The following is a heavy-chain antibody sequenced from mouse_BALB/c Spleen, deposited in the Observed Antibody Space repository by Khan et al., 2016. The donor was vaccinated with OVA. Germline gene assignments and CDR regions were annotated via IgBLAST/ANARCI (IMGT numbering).Heavy chain of an antibody. J-gene: IGHJ2*01. V-gene: IGHV5-9-3*01. CDR1: GFIFSSFA. CDR2: ISSGGTYT. Sequence: EVELVESGAGLVKPGGSLKLSCAASGFIFSSFAMSWIRQTPEKRLEWVATISSGGTYTYYSDSVKGRFTISRDHAKNTLYLQMSSLRSEDTAMYYCARQGVRVVGFGYWGQGTTLTVAS. D-gene: IGHD2-14*01. CDR3: ARQGVRVVGFGY.